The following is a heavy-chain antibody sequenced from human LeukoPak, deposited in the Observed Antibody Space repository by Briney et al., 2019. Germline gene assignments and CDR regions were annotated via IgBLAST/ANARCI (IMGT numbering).Heavy chain of an antibody. Sequence: GGSLSLFCAASGLTLTSYAMQWVRQAPGRGLEWVVVISYDGSNNYYADSVKGRFTMSRHNSNNTLYLQMNGLRAEDTAVYYCARKRAIGFDYWGQGTLVTVSS. CDR1: GLTLTSYA. J-gene: IGHJ4*02. CDR2: ISYDGSNN. CDR3: ARKRAIGFDY. D-gene: IGHD2-21*01. V-gene: IGHV3-30-3*01.